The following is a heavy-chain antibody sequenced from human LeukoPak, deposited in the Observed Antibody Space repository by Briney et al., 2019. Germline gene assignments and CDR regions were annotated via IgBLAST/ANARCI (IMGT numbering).Heavy chain of an antibody. Sequence: GGSLRLSCAASGFTFSSYSMNWVRQAPGKGLEWVSSISSSSSYIYYADSVKGRFTISRDNAKNSLYLQMNSLRAEDTAVYYCAREVPNSSGQLDYWGQGTLVTVSS. CDR1: GFTFSSYS. V-gene: IGHV3-21*04. D-gene: IGHD3-22*01. CDR2: ISSSSSYI. J-gene: IGHJ4*02. CDR3: AREVPNSSGQLDY.